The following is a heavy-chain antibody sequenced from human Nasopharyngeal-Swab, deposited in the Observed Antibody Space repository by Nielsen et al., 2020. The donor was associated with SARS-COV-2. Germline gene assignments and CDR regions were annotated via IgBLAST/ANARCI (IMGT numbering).Heavy chain of an antibody. CDR2: IYTSGST. CDR1: GGSISSGSYY. D-gene: IGHD2-15*01. CDR3: ARVGGYCSGGSCYNRLDY. J-gene: IGHJ4*02. V-gene: IGHV4-61*02. Sequence: SETLSLTCTVSGGSISSGSYYWSWIRQPAGKGLEWIGRIYTSGSTNYNPSLKSRVTISVDTSKNQFSLKLSSVTAADTAVYYCARVGGYCSGGSCYNRLDYWGQGTLVTVSS.